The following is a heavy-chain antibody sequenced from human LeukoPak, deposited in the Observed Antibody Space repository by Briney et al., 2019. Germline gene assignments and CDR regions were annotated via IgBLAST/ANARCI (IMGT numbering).Heavy chain of an antibody. V-gene: IGHV4-39*01. CDR3: ARHMSIAARFIDY. CDR2: IYYSGST. CDR1: GGSISSSSYY. Sequence: TSETLSLTCTVSGGSISSSSYYWGWIRQPPGKGLEWIGSIYYSGSTYYNPSLKSRVTISVDTSKNQFSLKLSSVTAADTAVYYCARHMSIAARFIDYWGQGTLVTVSS. D-gene: IGHD6-6*01. J-gene: IGHJ4*02.